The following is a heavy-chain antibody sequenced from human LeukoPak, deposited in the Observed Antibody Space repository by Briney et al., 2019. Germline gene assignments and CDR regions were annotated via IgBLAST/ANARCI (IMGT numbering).Heavy chain of an antibody. CDR3: AREPPKSPTQGFGI. Sequence: PSETLSLTCTVSGGSISSYYWSWIRQPPGKGLEWIGYIYYSGSTNYNPSLKSRVTISVDTSKNQFSLKLSSVTAADTAVYYCAREPPKSPTQGFGIWGQGTMVTVSS. CDR2: IYYSGST. CDR1: GGSISSYY. V-gene: IGHV4-59*01. J-gene: IGHJ3*02.